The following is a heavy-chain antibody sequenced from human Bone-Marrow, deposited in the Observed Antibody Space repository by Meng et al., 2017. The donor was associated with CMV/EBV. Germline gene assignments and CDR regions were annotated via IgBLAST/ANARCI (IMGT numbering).Heavy chain of an antibody. J-gene: IGHJ5*02. CDR2: TYYESKWYT. CDR3: SRERGNWLDP. V-gene: IGHV6-1*01. CDR1: GDGVSSNGAA. D-gene: IGHD3-10*01. Sequence: QVQLQQSCPGLVEPSRTLALPCAISGDGVSSNGAAWTWVRRSPSRGLEWLGRTYYESKWYTDYAVAVKGRLVINADTSKNQFSLKLYSVTPDDTGLYFCSRERGNWLDPWSQGTLVTVSS.